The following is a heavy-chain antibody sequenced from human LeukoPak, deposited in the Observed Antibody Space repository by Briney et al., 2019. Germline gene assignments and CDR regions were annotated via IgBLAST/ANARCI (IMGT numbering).Heavy chain of an antibody. CDR2: ITTISHYI. CDR1: GFTLSDYH. V-gene: IGHV3-21*01. D-gene: IGHD3-10*01. Sequence: PGGALRLSCAASGFTLSDYHMNWVRLAPGKGLEWLSSITTISHYIYYAGAVRGRFTISRDNAKNSLYLQMNSLRGEDTAVYYCARSGGPGTYLQLRYNWFDPWGQGTLVTVSS. J-gene: IGHJ5*02. CDR3: ARSGGPGTYLQLRYNWFDP.